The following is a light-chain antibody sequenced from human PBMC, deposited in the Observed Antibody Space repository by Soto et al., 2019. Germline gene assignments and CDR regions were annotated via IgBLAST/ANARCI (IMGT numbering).Light chain of an antibody. CDR3: QQRSNWPPYT. Sequence: EIVLTQSPATLSLSPGERATLSCRASQSVSSYLAWYQHNPGQAPRLLIYDASNRATGIPARFSGSGSGTDFTLTISSLEPEDLAVYYCQQRSNWPPYTFGQGTKLEIK. CDR1: QSVSSY. J-gene: IGKJ2*01. CDR2: DAS. V-gene: IGKV3-11*01.